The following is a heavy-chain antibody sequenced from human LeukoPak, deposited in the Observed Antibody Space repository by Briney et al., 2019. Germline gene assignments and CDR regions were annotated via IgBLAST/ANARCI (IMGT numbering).Heavy chain of an antibody. D-gene: IGHD6-19*01. CDR1: GYTFTSYY. V-gene: IGHV1-46*01. CDR2: INPSGGST. Sequence: ASVKVSRKASGYTFTSYYMHWVRQAPGQGLEGMGIINPSGGSTSYAQKFQGRVTMTRDMSTSTVYMELSSLRSEDTAVYYCARDRGIAVADPYNWFDPWGQGTLVTVSS. J-gene: IGHJ5*02. CDR3: ARDRGIAVADPYNWFDP.